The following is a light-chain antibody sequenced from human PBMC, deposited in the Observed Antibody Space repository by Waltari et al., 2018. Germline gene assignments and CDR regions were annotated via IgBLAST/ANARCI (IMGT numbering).Light chain of an antibody. Sequence: EIVLTQSPGTRSLSPGERATRSCRASQSVSRALARYQQKPGQAPRLLIYAASTRATGVPDRFSGSGSGTDFSLTISRLDPEDFAVYYCQHYVNLPVTFGQGTKVEI. J-gene: IGKJ1*01. V-gene: IGKV3-20*01. CDR2: AAS. CDR3: QHYVNLPVT. CDR1: QSVSRA.